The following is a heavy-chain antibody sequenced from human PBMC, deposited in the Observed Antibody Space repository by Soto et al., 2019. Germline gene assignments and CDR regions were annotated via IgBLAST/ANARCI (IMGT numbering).Heavy chain of an antibody. J-gene: IGHJ6*02. V-gene: IGHV1-18*01. Sequence: ASVKVSCKASGYTFTSYGISWVRQAPGQGLEWMGWISAYNGNTNYAQKLQGRVTMTTDTSTSTAYMELRSLRSDDTAVYYCARVVCNDGEYYYYYGMDVWGQGTTVTVSS. CDR3: ARVVCNDGEYYYYYGMDV. CDR1: GYTFTSYG. D-gene: IGHD1-1*01. CDR2: ISAYNGNT.